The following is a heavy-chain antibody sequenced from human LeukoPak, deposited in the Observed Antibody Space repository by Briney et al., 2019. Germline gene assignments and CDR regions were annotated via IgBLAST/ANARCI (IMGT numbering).Heavy chain of an antibody. D-gene: IGHD6-19*01. Sequence: GRSLRLSCAASGFTFSSYAMSWVRQAPGKGLEWVSAISGSGGSTHYADSVKGRFTISRDNSKNTLYLQMNSLRAEDTAVYYCATSGWYWGDDAFDIWGQGTMVTVSS. CDR1: GFTFSSYA. V-gene: IGHV3-23*01. J-gene: IGHJ3*02. CDR2: ISGSGGST. CDR3: ATSGWYWGDDAFDI.